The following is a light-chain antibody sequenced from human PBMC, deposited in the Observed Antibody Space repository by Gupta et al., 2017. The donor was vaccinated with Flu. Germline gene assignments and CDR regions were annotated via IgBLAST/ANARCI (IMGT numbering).Light chain of an antibody. V-gene: IGKV1-39*01. J-gene: IGKJ4*02. Sequence: GDRVTITCRARQIRSNHLKWYQVRPGKAPKVLIYGASSLQSGVPERFRGSGSGTDFTLTISSLQPEDFASYYCQQSDMTPLTFGGGTKVEIK. CDR3: QQSDMTPLT. CDR1: QIRSNH. CDR2: GAS.